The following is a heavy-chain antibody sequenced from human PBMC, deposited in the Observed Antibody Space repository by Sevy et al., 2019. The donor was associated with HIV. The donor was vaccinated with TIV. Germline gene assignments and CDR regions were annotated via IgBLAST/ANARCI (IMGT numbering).Heavy chain of an antibody. J-gene: IGHJ6*02. V-gene: IGHV3-11*04. CDR2: ISSSGSTI. CDR1: GFTFSDYY. Sequence: GGSLRLSCAASGFTFSDYYMSWIRQAPGKGLEWVSYISSSGSTIYYADSVKGRFTISRDNAKNSLYLQMNSLRAEDAAVHYSGMVADKAVVSERSCDYYGNEVWGQGTMVTVSS. D-gene: IGHD2-15*01. CDR3: GMVADKAVVSERSCDYYGNEV.